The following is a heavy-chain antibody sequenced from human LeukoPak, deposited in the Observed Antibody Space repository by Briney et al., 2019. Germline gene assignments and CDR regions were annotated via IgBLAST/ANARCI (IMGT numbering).Heavy chain of an antibody. J-gene: IGHJ4*02. Sequence: GGSLRLSCAASGFTFSIYDMHWVRQAPGKGLEWVAFIWYDGSNKYYADSVKGRFTISRDNSKNTLYLQMNSLRAEDTAVYYCASGRYRENFDYWGQGTLITVSS. V-gene: IGHV3-30*02. CDR2: IWYDGSNK. CDR1: GFTFSIYD. D-gene: IGHD3-16*02. CDR3: ASGRYRENFDY.